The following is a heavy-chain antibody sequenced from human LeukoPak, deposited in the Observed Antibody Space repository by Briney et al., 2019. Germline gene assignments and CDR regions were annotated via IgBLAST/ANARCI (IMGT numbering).Heavy chain of an antibody. V-gene: IGHV3-15*01. Sequence: GGSLRLSCAASGFTFSNAWMSWVRQAPGKGLEWVGRIKSKTDGGTTDYAAPVKGRFTISRDDSKNTLYLQMNSLKTEDTAVYYCTTKRCSGSSLKFDYWGQGTLVTVSS. CDR3: TTKRCSGSSLKFDY. J-gene: IGHJ4*02. CDR2: IKSKTDGGTT. D-gene: IGHD1-26*01. CDR1: GFTFSNAW.